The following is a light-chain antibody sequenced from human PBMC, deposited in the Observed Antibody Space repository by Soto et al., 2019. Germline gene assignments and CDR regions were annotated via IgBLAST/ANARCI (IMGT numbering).Light chain of an antibody. CDR1: QTVTSNY. J-gene: IGKJ2*01. V-gene: IGKV3-20*01. CDR3: QQYATSPRT. CDR2: AAS. Sequence: PGERATLSCRASQTVTSNYLAWYQQKPGQAPRLLFFAASARATGIPDRFSAIGYGTDFTLTINRLEPGDFTVYYCQQYATSPRTFGQGTRLYIK.